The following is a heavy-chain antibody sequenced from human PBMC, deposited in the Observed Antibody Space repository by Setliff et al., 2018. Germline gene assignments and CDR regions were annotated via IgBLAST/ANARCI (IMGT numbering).Heavy chain of an antibody. Sequence: PSETLSLTCAVSGGSFSGYYWSWIRQRPGKGLEWIGEIHHSGGTSYNPSLKSRVTISIDTSKNQFSLSLNSVTAADTAVYFCARTTHYDFWSGYLYWGQGTLVTVSS. CDR3: ARTTHYDFWSGYLY. D-gene: IGHD3-3*01. CDR1: GGSFSGYY. CDR2: IHHSGGT. V-gene: IGHV4-34*01. J-gene: IGHJ4*02.